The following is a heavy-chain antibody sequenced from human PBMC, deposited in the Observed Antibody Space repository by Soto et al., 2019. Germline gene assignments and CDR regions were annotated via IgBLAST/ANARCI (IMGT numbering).Heavy chain of an antibody. J-gene: IGHJ6*03. D-gene: IGHD3-10*01. CDR3: ARDAMVRGVHYYYMDV. Sequence: GGSLRLSCAAAGFTCSDYDMSWIRQAPGKGLEWVSYISSSGSTIYYADSVKGRFTISRDNAKNSLYLQMNSLRAEDTAVYYCARDAMVRGVHYYYMDVWGKGTTVTVSS. V-gene: IGHV3-11*01. CDR1: GFTCSDYD. CDR2: ISSSGSTI.